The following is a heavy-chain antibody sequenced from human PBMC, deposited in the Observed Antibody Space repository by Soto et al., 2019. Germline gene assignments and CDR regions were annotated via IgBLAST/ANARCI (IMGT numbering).Heavy chain of an antibody. CDR3: AKTLLDY. Sequence: QVQLVESGGGVVQPGRSLRLSCAASGFTFSSYGMHWVRQAPGKGLEWVAVISYDGSNKYYADSEKGRFTISRDNSKNTLYLQMNSLRAEDTAVYYCAKTLLDYWGQGTLVTVSS. CDR1: GFTFSSYG. J-gene: IGHJ4*02. CDR2: ISYDGSNK. V-gene: IGHV3-30*18.